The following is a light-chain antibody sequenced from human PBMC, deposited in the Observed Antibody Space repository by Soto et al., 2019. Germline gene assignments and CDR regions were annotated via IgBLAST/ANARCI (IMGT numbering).Light chain of an antibody. Sequence: EIVMTQSPATLSVSPGERATLSCRASQSVSSNLAWYQQKPGQAPRLLIYGASTRATGIPARFSGSGSGTEFTLTISSLQSEDFAVYYCQQYNNRPPITFGQGTRL. CDR1: QSVSSN. CDR2: GAS. CDR3: QQYNNRPPIT. V-gene: IGKV3-15*01. J-gene: IGKJ5*01.